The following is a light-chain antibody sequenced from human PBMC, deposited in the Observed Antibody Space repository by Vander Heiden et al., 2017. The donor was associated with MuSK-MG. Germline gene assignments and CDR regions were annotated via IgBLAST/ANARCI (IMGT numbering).Light chain of an antibody. CDR3: QAWVSSTVV. Sequence: SYELTQPPSVSVSPGQPATITCSGDKLGDKYASWYQQKPGQSPVLVIYQDTKRPSGIPERFSGSNSGNTATLTISGTEAVDEADYYCQAWVSSTVVFGGGTKVTVL. V-gene: IGLV3-1*01. J-gene: IGLJ2*01. CDR1: KLGDKY. CDR2: QDT.